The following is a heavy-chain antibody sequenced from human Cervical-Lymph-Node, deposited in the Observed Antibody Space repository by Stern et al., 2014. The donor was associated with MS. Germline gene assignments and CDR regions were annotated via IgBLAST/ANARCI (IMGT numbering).Heavy chain of an antibody. CDR1: GFTFSKYS. V-gene: IGHV3-21*01. J-gene: IGHJ4*02. CDR2: ITSTSTYT. Sequence: EDQLAESGGGLVKPGGSLRLSCAASGFTFSKYSMSRVRQAPGNGLEWFSSITSTSTYTYYADSVRGRFTISRDNAKKSLYLQMNSLRAEDTAVYYCGGNYWGQGTLVTVSS. CDR3: GGNY.